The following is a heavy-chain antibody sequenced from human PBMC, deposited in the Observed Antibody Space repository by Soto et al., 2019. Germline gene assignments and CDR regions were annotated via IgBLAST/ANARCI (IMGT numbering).Heavy chain of an antibody. CDR1: GFTLPSYS. J-gene: IGHJ3*02. D-gene: IGHD2-2*02. CDR3: VRGGRGYTRDDVFDI. CDR2: ISAYSSPI. Sequence: EVQLVESGGGLVKPGGSLRLSCVDSGFTLPSYSMNWVRQAPGKGLEWVSSISAYSSPIFYADSVKGRFTISRDNAKNSMYLQMNSLRAGDTAVYYCVRGGRGYTRDDVFDIWGQGTMVTVSS. V-gene: IGHV3-21*06.